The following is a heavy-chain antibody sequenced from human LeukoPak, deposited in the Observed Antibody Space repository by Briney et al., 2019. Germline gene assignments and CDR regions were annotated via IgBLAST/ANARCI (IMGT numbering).Heavy chain of an antibody. D-gene: IGHD3-22*01. Sequence: PGGSLRLSCTASGFTFGDYVMSWVRQAPGKGLEWVGFIRSKAYGGTTKNAASVKRRFTISRDDSRSIAYLQMNSLKTEDTAVYYCTRRYNYDSSGYYYVRDAFDIWGQGTMVTVSS. CDR2: IRSKAYGGTT. J-gene: IGHJ3*02. CDR1: GFTFGDYV. V-gene: IGHV3-49*04. CDR3: TRRYNYDSSGYYYVRDAFDI.